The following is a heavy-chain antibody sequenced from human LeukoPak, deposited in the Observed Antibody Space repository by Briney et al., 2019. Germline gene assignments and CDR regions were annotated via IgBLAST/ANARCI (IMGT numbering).Heavy chain of an antibody. CDR1: GGTFSSYA. Sequence: ASVKVSCKASGGTFSSYAISWVRQAPGQGLEWMGRIIPIFGIANYAQKFQGRVTITADKSTSTAYMELSSLRSEDTAVYYCATTGSGYEDFDYWGRGTLVTVSS. D-gene: IGHD5-12*01. CDR3: ATTGSGYEDFDY. CDR2: IIPIFGIA. J-gene: IGHJ4*02. V-gene: IGHV1-69*04.